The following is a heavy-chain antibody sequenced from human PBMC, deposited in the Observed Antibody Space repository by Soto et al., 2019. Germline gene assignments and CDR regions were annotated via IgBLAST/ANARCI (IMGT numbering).Heavy chain of an antibody. CDR2: IWYDGSNK. J-gene: IGHJ6*02. D-gene: IGHD3-3*01. V-gene: IGHV3-33*01. CDR1: GFTFSSYG. Sequence: GESLKISCAASGFTFSSYGMHWVRQAPGKGLEWVAVIWYDGSNKYYADSVKGRFTISRDNSKNTLYLQMNSLRAEDTAVYYCARGPITIFGATPGLRGDYYYGMDVWDQGTTVTVSS. CDR3: ARGPITIFGATPGLRGDYYYGMDV.